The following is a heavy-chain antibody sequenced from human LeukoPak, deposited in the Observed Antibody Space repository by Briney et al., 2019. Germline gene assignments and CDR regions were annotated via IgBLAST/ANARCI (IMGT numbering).Heavy chain of an antibody. Sequence: SETLSLTCTVSGGSISSYYGSWIRQPPGKGLEWIGYIYYSGNTNYNPSLKSRVTMSVDTSKNQFSLKLSSVTAADTAVYYCARSRALTGYLFWGQGTLVTVSS. CDR1: GGSISSYY. V-gene: IGHV4-59*01. D-gene: IGHD3-9*01. CDR3: ARSRALTGYLF. J-gene: IGHJ4*02. CDR2: IYYSGNT.